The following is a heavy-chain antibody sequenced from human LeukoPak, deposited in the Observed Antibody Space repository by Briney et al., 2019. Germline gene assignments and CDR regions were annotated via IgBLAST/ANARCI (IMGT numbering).Heavy chain of an antibody. V-gene: IGHV3-33*08. CDR3: ARDYTPNPQYGMDV. Sequence: GRSLRLSCAASGFTFSSYGMHWVRQAPGKGLEWVAVIWYDGSNKYYADSVKGRFTISRDNSKNTLYLQMNSLRAEDTAVYYCARDYTPNPQYGMDVWGQGTTVTVSS. J-gene: IGHJ6*02. D-gene: IGHD3-16*01. CDR1: GFTFSSYG. CDR2: IWYDGSNK.